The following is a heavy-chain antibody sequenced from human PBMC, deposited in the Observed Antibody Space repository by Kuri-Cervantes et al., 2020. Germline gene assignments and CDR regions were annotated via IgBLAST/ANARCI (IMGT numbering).Heavy chain of an antibody. Sequence: GSLRLSCGVSDYSVRCTFYRGWIRQPPGKGLEWVGNLYQDGGAHYNPSLKSRATISGSTSSNQFSLRLTSVTAADTAVYYCASLCTGRYSVGFDFWGQGILVTVSS. CDR2: LYQDGGA. J-gene: IGHJ4*02. CDR3: ASLCTGRYSVGFDF. CDR1: DYSVRCTFY. V-gene: IGHV4-38-2*01. D-gene: IGHD1-26*01.